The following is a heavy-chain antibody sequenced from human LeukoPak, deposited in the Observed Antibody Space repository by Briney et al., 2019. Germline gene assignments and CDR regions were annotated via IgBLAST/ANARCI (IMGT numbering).Heavy chain of an antibody. V-gene: IGHV1-2*02. CDR3: ARPYCNGGSCHDYFDY. D-gene: IGHD2-15*01. CDR1: GYTFTGYY. J-gene: IGHJ4*02. CDR2: MNPYSGGT. Sequence: ASVKVSCKAFGYTFTGYYMHWVRQAPGQGLEWMGWMNPYSGGTNYAQKFQGRVTMTRDTSISTAYMELRRLSSDDTAIYYCARPYCNGGSCHDYFDYWGQGTLVSVSS.